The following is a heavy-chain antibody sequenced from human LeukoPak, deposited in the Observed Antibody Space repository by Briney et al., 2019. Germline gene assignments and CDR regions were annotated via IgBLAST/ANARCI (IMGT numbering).Heavy chain of an antibody. J-gene: IGHJ4*02. D-gene: IGHD4-23*01. CDR1: GDAISNTSYY. CDR3: ARLRSYGCNRGLDY. CDR2: ASYSGST. Sequence: SETLSLTCTVSGDAISNTSYYWGWTRQPPGNGLEWIGSASYSGSTYYNPSLESRVIISVDTSKNQFPLRLSSVTAADTAIYYCARLRSYGCNRGLDYWGQGTLVAVSS. V-gene: IGHV4-39*01.